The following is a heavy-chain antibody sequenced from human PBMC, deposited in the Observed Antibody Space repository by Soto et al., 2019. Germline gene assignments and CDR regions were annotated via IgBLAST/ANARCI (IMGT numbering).Heavy chain of an antibody. CDR3: VTGRGY. CDR2: IKSKTDGGTT. J-gene: IGHJ4*02. V-gene: IGHV3-15*07. CDR1: GFIFGSTW. Sequence: EVQLVESGGGLVAPGGSLRLSCAASGFIFGSTWMNWVRQAPGKGLEWVGRIKSKTDGGTTDYAAPVKGRFSISRDDSNNTLHLQLNSLKTEDAAIYYCVTGRGYWGQGTLVTVSS.